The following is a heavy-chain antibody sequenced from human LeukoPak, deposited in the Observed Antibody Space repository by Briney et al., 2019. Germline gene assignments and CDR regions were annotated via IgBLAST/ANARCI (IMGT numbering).Heavy chain of an antibody. CDR1: GGSFSGYY. Sequence: SETLSLTCAVYGGSFSGYYWSWIRQPPGKGLEWIGEINHSGSTNYNPSLKSRVTISVDTSKNQFSLKLSSVTAADTAVYYCARQGPPVGYDSSGYYLDYWGQGTLVTVSS. V-gene: IGHV4-34*01. CDR2: INHSGST. J-gene: IGHJ4*02. CDR3: ARQGPPVGYDSSGYYLDY. D-gene: IGHD3-22*01.